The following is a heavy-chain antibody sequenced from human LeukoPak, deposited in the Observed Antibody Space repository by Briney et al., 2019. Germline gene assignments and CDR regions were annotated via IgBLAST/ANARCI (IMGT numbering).Heavy chain of an antibody. CDR1: GVSFDDYY. V-gene: IGHV4-34*01. Sequence: SETLSLTCAVSGVSFDDYYWSWVRQTPGKGREWIGEINHSGYTNDSPSLKSRVTLSIDTYRKQFSRKLRSVTVADTGIYYCTSMTAGHDYWGQGTLVTVSS. D-gene: IGHD2-21*02. J-gene: IGHJ4*02. CDR2: INHSGYT. CDR3: TSMTAGHDY.